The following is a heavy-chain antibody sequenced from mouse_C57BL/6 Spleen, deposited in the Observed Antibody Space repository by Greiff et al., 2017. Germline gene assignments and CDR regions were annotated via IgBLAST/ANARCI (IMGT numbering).Heavy chain of an antibody. D-gene: IGHD2-2*01. J-gene: IGHJ4*01. V-gene: IGHV1-50*01. CDR1: GYTFTSYW. CDR2: IDPSDSYP. CDR3: ARGAPMVTGAMDY. Sequence: QVQLQQPGAELVKPGASVKLSCKASGYTFTSYWMQWVKQRPGQGLEWIGEIDPSDSYPNYNQKFKGKATLTVDTSSSTAYMQLSSLTSEDSAVYYCARGAPMVTGAMDYWGQGTSVTVSS.